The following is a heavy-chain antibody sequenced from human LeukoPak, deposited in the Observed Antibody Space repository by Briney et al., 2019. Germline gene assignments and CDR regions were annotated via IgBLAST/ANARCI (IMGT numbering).Heavy chain of an antibody. Sequence: SETLSLTCTVSGASISSYYWSWIRQPPGKGLEWIGYIFYRGSTNYNPSLKSRVTISVDTSKNQFSLKLSSVTAADTAVYYCASGPYPAAGTDHQFDYWGQGTLVTASS. CDR3: ASGPYPAAGTDHQFDY. D-gene: IGHD6-13*01. V-gene: IGHV4-59*01. CDR2: IFYRGST. J-gene: IGHJ4*02. CDR1: GASISSYY.